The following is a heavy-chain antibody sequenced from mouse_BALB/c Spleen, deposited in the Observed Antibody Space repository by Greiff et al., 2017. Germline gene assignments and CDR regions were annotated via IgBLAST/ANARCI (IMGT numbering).Heavy chain of an antibody. CDR2: IYPGDGDT. CDR1: GYTFTSYW. V-gene: IGHV1-87*01. J-gene: IGHJ3*01. Sequence: QVHVKQSGAELARPGASVKLSCKASGYTFTSYWMQWVKQRPGQGLEWIGAIYPGDGDTRYTQKFKGKAKLTADKSSSTAYMQLSSLASEDSAVYYCARSGALAYWGQGTLVTVSA. CDR3: ARSGALAY.